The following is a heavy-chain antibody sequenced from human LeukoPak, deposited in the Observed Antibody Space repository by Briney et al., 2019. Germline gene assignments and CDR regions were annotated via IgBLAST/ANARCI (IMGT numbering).Heavy chain of an antibody. CDR1: GYTLTELS. V-gene: IGHV1-24*01. Sequence: ASVKVSCKVSGYTLTELSMHWVRQAPGKGLEWMGGFDPEDGETIYAQKFQGRVTMTEDTSTGTAYMELSSLRSEDTAVYYCATRRSSGWYYAFDIWGQGTMVTVSS. J-gene: IGHJ3*02. CDR2: FDPEDGET. D-gene: IGHD6-19*01. CDR3: ATRRSSGWYYAFDI.